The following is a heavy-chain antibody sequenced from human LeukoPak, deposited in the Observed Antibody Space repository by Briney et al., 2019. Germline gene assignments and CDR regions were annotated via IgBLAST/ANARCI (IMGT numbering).Heavy chain of an antibody. CDR3: AELGITMIGGV. Sequence: GGSLRLPCAASGLTFSSHSMNWVRQAPGKGLEWVSYISSSGSTIYYADSVKGRFTISRDNAKNSLYLQMNSLRAEDTAVYYCAELGITMIGGVWGKGTTVTISS. CDR2: ISSSGSTI. J-gene: IGHJ6*04. D-gene: IGHD3-10*02. V-gene: IGHV3-48*04. CDR1: GLTFSSHS.